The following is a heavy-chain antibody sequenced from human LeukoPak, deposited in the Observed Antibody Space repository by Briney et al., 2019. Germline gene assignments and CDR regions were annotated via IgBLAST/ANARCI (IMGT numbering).Heavy chain of an antibody. J-gene: IGHJ4*02. CDR2: ISSSGSTI. V-gene: IGHV3-11*04. CDR1: GFTFSDYY. D-gene: IGHD3-22*01. Sequence: GGSLRLSCAASGFTFSDYYMSWIRQAPGKGLEWVSYISSSGSTIYYADSVKGRFTISRDNSKNTLYLQMNSLRAEDTAVYYCARDPGSYYYDSSGYPDYWGQGTPVTVSS. CDR3: ARDPGSYYYDSSGYPDY.